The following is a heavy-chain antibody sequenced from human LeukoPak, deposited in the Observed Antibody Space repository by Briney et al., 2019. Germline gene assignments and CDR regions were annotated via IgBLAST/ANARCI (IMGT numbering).Heavy chain of an antibody. CDR3: TREDLPPIFGVVIFDY. CDR1: GFTFSSYA. CDR2: ISYDGSNK. Sequence: GRSLRLSCAASGFTFSSYAMHWVRQAPGKGLEWVAVISYDGSNKYYADSVKGRFTISRDNSKNTLYLQMNSLRAEDTAVYYCTREDLPPIFGVVIFDYRGQGTLVTVSS. V-gene: IGHV3-30-3*01. D-gene: IGHD3-3*01. J-gene: IGHJ4*02.